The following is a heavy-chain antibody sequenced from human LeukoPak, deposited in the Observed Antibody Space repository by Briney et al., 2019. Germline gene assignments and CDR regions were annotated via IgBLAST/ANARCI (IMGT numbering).Heavy chain of an antibody. CDR1: GGSISSYY. V-gene: IGHV4-59*01. D-gene: IGHD2-21*01. J-gene: IGHJ5*02. CDR2: IYYSGST. Sequence: PSETLSLTCTVSGGSISSYYWSWIRQPPGKGLEWIGYIYYSGSTNYNPSLKSRVTISVDTSKNQFSLKLSSVTAADTAVYYCAREVAMPRPPPWFDPWGQGTLVTVSS. CDR3: AREVAMPRPPPWFDP.